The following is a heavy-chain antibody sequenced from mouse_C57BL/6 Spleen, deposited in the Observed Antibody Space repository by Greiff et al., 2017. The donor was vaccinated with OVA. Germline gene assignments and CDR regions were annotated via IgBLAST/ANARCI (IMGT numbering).Heavy chain of an antibody. J-gene: IGHJ4*01. Sequence: EVQVEQSGRELVKPGASVKIPCKASGYTFSSYNMAWVQQSHGKRLEWIGNISTGNSGTNYNEKLKGKATMTVDKATSTLYMEMSSLKSEDTAVYYCARGGVTTVVSSPYAIDYWGQGTSVTVSS. CDR3: ARGGVTTVVSSPYAIDY. D-gene: IGHD1-1*01. CDR2: ISTGNSGT. V-gene: IGHV1-18*01. CDR1: GYTFSSYN.